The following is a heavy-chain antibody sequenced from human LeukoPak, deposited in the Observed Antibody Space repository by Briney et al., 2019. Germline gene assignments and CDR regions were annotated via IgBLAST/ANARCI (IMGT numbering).Heavy chain of an antibody. CDR3: AATVDYCSGGSCNNHYYGMDV. D-gene: IGHD2-15*01. Sequence: ASVKVSCKASGFTFTTYYVHWLRQAPGQGLEWMGIINPSAGSTSYAQKFQGRVTMTRDTSTSTVYMELSSLRSEDTAVYYCAATVDYCSGGSCNNHYYGMDVWGQGTTVTVSS. CDR2: INPSAGST. V-gene: IGHV1-46*01. CDR1: GFTFTTYY. J-gene: IGHJ6*02.